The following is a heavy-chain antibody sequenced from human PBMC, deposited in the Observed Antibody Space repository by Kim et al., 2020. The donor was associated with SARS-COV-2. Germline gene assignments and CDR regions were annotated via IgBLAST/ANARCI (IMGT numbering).Heavy chain of an antibody. V-gene: IGHV4-31*02. J-gene: IGHJ4*02. D-gene: IGHD2-2*01. CDR3: ARGVVPVSTRSEFDY. Sequence: PSHKRRVPISVDTSKNQFSLKLSSVTAADTAVYYCARGVVPVSTRSEFDYWGQGTLVTVSS.